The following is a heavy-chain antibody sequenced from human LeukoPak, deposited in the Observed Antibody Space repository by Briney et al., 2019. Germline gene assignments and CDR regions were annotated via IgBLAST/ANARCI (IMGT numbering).Heavy chain of an antibody. D-gene: IGHD1-1*01. J-gene: IGHJ4*02. V-gene: IGHV4-39*01. Sequence: SETLSLTCSVSGGSISSSTYYWAWIRQPPGKGLEWIGSIFYSGTTYYNPSLKSRVTISVDTSKNQFSLKLSSVTAADTAVYYCTNDVGGDYWSQGTLVTVSS. CDR2: IFYSGTT. CDR1: GGSISSSTYY. CDR3: TNDVGGDY.